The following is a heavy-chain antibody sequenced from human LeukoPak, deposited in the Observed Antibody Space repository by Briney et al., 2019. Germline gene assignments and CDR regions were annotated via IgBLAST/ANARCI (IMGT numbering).Heavy chain of an antibody. Sequence: SETLSLTCTVSGGSISSYYWSWIRQPPGKGLEWIGYIYYSGSTNYNPSLESRVTVSLDTSKNQFSLKLSSVTAADTAVYYCARLIAVPYYFDYWGQGTLVTVSS. D-gene: IGHD6-19*01. CDR2: IYYSGST. CDR1: GGSISSYY. V-gene: IGHV4-59*08. J-gene: IGHJ4*02. CDR3: ARLIAVPYYFDY.